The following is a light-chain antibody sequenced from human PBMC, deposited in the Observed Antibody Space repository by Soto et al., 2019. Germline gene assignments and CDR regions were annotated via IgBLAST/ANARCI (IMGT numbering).Light chain of an antibody. V-gene: IGKV3D-15*01. CDR1: QSVNIY. J-gene: IGKJ4*01. Sequence: EIVMTQSPATLSVSPGERATLSCRASQSVNIYLAWYQHKPGQAPRLLIFGASYRATGIPARFSGSGSGTEFNLTISSLPSEDFAVYFCQQYDDWLRLTFGGGTKVEIK. CDR3: QQYDDWLRLT. CDR2: GAS.